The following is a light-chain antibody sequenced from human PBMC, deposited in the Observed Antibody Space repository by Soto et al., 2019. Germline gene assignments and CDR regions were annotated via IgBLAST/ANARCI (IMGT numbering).Light chain of an antibody. V-gene: IGLV2-14*03. J-gene: IGLJ1*01. CDR3: SSFTTSSTFV. Sequence: QSALAQPASVSGSRGQSITISCTGTSSDVGRYNYVSWFQQHPGKVTKLIIYDVNNWPSGVSDRFSGSKSGNTASLTISGLQPEDEADYYCSSFTTSSTFVFGTGTPLTVL. CDR2: DVN. CDR1: SSDVGRYNY.